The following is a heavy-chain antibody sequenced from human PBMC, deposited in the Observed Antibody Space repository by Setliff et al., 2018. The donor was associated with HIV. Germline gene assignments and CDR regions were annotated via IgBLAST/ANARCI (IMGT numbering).Heavy chain of an antibody. V-gene: IGHV4-61*02. J-gene: IGHJ5*02. CDR3: ARSDYYDSSGYNWFDP. CDR2: IYTSGST. CDR1: GGSSNSGGYY. D-gene: IGHD3-22*01. Sequence: PSETLSLTCTVSGGSSNSGGYYWVWIRQPALKGLEWIGRIYTSGSTNYNPSLKSRVTMSVDTSKNQFSLKLSSVTAADTAVYYCARSDYYDSSGYNWFDPWGQGTLVTVSS.